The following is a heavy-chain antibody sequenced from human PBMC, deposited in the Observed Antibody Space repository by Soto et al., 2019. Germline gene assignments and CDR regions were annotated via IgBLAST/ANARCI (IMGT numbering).Heavy chain of an antibody. D-gene: IGHD4-4*01. CDR3: AKDEGDYYSNYPDY. CDR1: GFTFSSYA. V-gene: IGHV3-23*01. J-gene: IGHJ4*02. CDR2: ISGSGGRT. Sequence: GGSLRLSCAASGFTFSSYAMNWVRQAPGKGLEWVSGISGSGGRTYYADSVKGRFTISRDNSKNTLYLQMNSLRAEDTAVYFCAKDEGDYYSNYPDYWGQGSPVTVSS.